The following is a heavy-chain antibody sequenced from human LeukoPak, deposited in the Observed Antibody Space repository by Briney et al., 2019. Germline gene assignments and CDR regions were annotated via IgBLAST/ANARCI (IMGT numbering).Heavy chain of an antibody. CDR1: GGIFSSHA. D-gene: IGHD2-2*01. J-gene: IGHJ6*03. Sequence: SVKVSCKASGGIFSSHAIAWVRQAPGQGPEWMGGIIPISGTANYAQKFQGRVTITTDESTSTAYMELSSLTSDDTAVYYCARGLQYQLLKALGYYYMDVWGEGTTVTVSS. CDR2: IIPISGTA. V-gene: IGHV1-69*05. CDR3: ARGLQYQLLKALGYYYMDV.